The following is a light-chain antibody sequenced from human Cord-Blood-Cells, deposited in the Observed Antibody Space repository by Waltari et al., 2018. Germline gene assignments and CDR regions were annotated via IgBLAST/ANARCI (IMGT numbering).Light chain of an antibody. V-gene: IGKV3-11*01. CDR3: QQRSNWPPLT. Sequence: EIVLTQSPATLSLSPGERATLSCRASQIVSSYLAWYQQKPGHAPRLLIYDASNRATGIPARFSGSGSGTDFTLTIRSLEPEDFAVYYCQQRSNWPPLTFGGGTKVEIK. CDR1: QIVSSY. J-gene: IGKJ4*01. CDR2: DAS.